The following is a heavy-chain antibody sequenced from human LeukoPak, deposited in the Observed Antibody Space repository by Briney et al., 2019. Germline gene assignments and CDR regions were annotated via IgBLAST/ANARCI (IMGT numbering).Heavy chain of an antibody. D-gene: IGHD3-3*01. CDR2: VYTTGST. CDR3: ARVYRGVAPFY. J-gene: IGHJ4*02. CDR1: GGSISSGSYY. V-gene: IGHV4-61*02. Sequence: PSETLSLTCTVSGGSISSGSYYWSWIRQPAGKGLEWIGRVYTTGSTNYNPSLKSRVTISVDTSKNQFSLKLSSVTAADTAVYYCARVYRGVAPFYWGQGTLVTVSS.